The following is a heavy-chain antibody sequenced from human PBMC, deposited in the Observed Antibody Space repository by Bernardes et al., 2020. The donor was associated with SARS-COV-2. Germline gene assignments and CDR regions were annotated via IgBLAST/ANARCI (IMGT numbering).Heavy chain of an antibody. J-gene: IGHJ5*02. CDR3: ARSNWFDP. V-gene: IGHV3-30-3*01. Sequence: GGSLRLSCAASGFTFSSYAMHWVRQAPGKGLEWVAVISYDGSNKYYADSVKGRFTISRDNSKNTLYLQMNSLRAEDTAVYYCARSNWFDPWGQGTLVTVSS. CDR1: GFTFSSYA. CDR2: ISYDGSNK.